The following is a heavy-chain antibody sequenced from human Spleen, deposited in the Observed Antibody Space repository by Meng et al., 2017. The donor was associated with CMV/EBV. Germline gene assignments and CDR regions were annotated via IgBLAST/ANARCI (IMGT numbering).Heavy chain of an antibody. CDR1: GGSFSGYY. D-gene: IGHD1-26*01. V-gene: IGHV4-34*01. Sequence: SETLSLTCAVYGGSFSGYYWSWIRQPPGKGLEWIGEINHSGSTNYNPSLKSRVTISVDTSKNQFSLKLSSVTAADTAVYYCALASGGSYYYFDYWGQGTLVTVS. CDR2: INHSGST. CDR3: ALASGGSYYYFDY. J-gene: IGHJ4*02.